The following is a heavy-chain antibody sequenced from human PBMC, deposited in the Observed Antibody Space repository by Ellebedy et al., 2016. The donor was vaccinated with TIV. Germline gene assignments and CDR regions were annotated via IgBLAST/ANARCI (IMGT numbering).Heavy chain of an antibody. Sequence: MPSETLSLTCAVYGGSFSGYYWSWIRQPPGKGLEWIGEINHSGSTNYKPSLKIRVTISVETSKNQFSLKLSSVTAADTAVYYCARGVSFQFRSLGRVYGMDVWGQGTTVTVSS. D-gene: IGHD3-16*01. J-gene: IGHJ6*02. V-gene: IGHV4-34*01. CDR2: INHSGST. CDR3: ARGVSFQFRSLGRVYGMDV. CDR1: GGSFSGYY.